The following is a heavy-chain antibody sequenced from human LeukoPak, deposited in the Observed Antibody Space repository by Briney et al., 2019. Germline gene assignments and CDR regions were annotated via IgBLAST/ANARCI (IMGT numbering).Heavy chain of an antibody. D-gene: IGHD1-26*01. CDR1: GFTFDDYT. CDR3: VRGWELLRYFDY. CDR2: ISWDGGST. V-gene: IGHV3-43*01. J-gene: IGHJ4*02. Sequence: PGGSPRLSCAASGFTFDDYTMHWVRQAPGKGLEWVSLISWDGGSTYYADSVKGRFTISRDNSKNSLYLQMNSLRTEDTALYYCVRGWELLRYFDYWGQGTLVTVSS.